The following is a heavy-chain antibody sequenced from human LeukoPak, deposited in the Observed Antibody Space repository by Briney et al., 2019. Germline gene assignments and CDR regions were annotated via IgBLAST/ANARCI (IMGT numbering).Heavy chain of an antibody. D-gene: IGHD6-19*01. CDR1: GVTFSNYE. CDR3: ARGVIAVAGTDDPNNWFDP. J-gene: IGHJ5*02. CDR2: ISSSGTII. Sequence: GGSLRLSCAASGVTFSNYEMSWVRQAPGKGLEWVSHISSSGTIIFYGDSVKGRFTISRDNAKNSLYLRMNSLRAEDTAVYYCARGVIAVAGTDDPNNWFDPWGQGTLVTVSS. V-gene: IGHV3-48*03.